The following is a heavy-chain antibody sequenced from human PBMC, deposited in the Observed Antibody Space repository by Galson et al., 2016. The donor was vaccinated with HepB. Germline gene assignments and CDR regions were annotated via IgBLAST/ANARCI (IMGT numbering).Heavy chain of an antibody. D-gene: IGHD4-23*01. J-gene: IGHJ4*02. CDR1: GFTVSSNY. V-gene: IGHV3-53*01. CDR3: AREGEVTPFDY. CDR2: IYSGGST. Sequence: SLRLSCAASGFTVSSNYMSWVRQAPGKGLEWVSVIYSGGSTYYADSVKGRFTISRDTSKNTLYLQMNSLRAEDTAVYYCAREGEVTPFDYWGQGTLVTVSS.